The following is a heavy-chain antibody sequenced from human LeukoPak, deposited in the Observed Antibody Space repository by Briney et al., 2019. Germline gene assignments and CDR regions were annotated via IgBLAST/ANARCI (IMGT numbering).Heavy chain of an antibody. V-gene: IGHV3-21*01. J-gene: IGHJ3*02. CDR2: ISSSSSYI. Sequence: GGSLRLSCAASGFTISSYSMNWVRQAPGKGLEWVSSISSSSSYIYYADSVKGRFTISRDNAKNSLYLQMNSLRAEDTAVYYCASSGDEDYGHAFDIWGQGTMVTVSS. CDR3: ASSGDEDYGHAFDI. CDR1: GFTISSYS. D-gene: IGHD4-17*01.